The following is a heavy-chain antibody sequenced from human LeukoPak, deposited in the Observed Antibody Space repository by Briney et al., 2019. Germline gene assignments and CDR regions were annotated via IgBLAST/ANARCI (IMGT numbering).Heavy chain of an antibody. Sequence: SETLSLTCAVYGGSFSGYYWSWIRQPPGKGLEWIGYIYYSGRTNYNPSLESRVTISLDTSKNQFSLKLSSVTAADTAVYYCARDERRYGSGTYYLRFWGQGTLVTVSS. CDR3: ARDERRYGSGTYYLRF. CDR2: IYYSGRT. CDR1: GGSFSGYY. D-gene: IGHD3-10*01. V-gene: IGHV4-34*01. J-gene: IGHJ4*02.